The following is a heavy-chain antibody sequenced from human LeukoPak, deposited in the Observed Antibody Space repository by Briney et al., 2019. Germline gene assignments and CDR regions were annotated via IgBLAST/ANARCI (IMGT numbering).Heavy chain of an antibody. CDR3: ARDGEGGVAVAGPYFGY. CDR1: RFSFSSYG. J-gene: IGHJ4*02. V-gene: IGHV3-30*03. Sequence: PGRSLRLSCSVSRFSFSSYGMHWVRQAPAKGLEWVAVISHDGSNKYYADSVKGRFTISRDNSKNTLYLQMNSLRAEDTAVYYCARDGEGGVAVAGPYFGYWGQGTLVTVSS. CDR2: ISHDGSNK. D-gene: IGHD6-19*01.